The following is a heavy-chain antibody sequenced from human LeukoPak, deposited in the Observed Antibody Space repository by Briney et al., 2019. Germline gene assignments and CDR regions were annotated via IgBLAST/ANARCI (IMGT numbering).Heavy chain of an antibody. V-gene: IGHV3-20*04. J-gene: IGHJ4*02. D-gene: IGHD6-19*01. Sequence: QPGGSLRLSCAASGFTFSSYAMSWVRKAPGKGLEWVSGINWNGGSTGYADSVKGRFTISRDNAKNSLYLQMNSLRAEDTALYYCAREGSGWYYFDYWGQGTLVTVSS. CDR1: GFTFSSYA. CDR3: AREGSGWYYFDY. CDR2: INWNGGST.